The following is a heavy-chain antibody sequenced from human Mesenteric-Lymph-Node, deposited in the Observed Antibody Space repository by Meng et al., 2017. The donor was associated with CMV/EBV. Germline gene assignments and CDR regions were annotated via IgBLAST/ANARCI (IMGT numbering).Heavy chain of an antibody. Sequence: GESLKISGAASGFTFSRYSMNWVRQAPGKGLEWVSYIGSSSSSNTIYNEDSVKGRFTISRDNAKNLLYLQMNSLRAEDTAVYYCARGWDLYNWNYYYGMDVWGQGTTVTVSS. CDR2: IGSSSSSNTI. CDR1: GFTFSRYS. CDR3: ARGWDLYNWNYYYGMDV. D-gene: IGHD1-20*01. J-gene: IGHJ6*02. V-gene: IGHV3-48*04.